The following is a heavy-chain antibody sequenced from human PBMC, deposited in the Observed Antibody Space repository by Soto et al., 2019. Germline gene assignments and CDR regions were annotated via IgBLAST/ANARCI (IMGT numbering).Heavy chain of an antibody. CDR2: ISSSSSYI. V-gene: IGHV3-21*01. Sequence: EVQLVESGGGQVKPGGSLRLSCAASGFTFSSYNMNWVRQAPGKGLEWVSSISSSSSYIYYADSVKGRFTISRDNAKNSLYLQMNSLRAEDTAVYYCASTAERFGRGGPLDAFDIWGQGTIVTVSS. CDR3: ASTAERFGRGGPLDAFDI. J-gene: IGHJ3*02. CDR1: GFTFSSYN. D-gene: IGHD3-10*01.